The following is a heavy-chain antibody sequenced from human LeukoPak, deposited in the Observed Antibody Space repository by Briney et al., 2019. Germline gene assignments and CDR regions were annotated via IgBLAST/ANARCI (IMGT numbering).Heavy chain of an antibody. CDR1: GFTFSSYG. CDR3: ARARSGSYDF. J-gene: IGHJ4*02. Sequence: GGSLRLSCVASGFTFSSYGMTWVRQAPGKGPEWVSVIYSGGTIYYADSVKGRFTISRDNSKNTLYLQMNSLRAEDTAVYYCARARSGSYDFWGQGTLVTVSS. D-gene: IGHD1-26*01. V-gene: IGHV3-53*01. CDR2: IYSGGTI.